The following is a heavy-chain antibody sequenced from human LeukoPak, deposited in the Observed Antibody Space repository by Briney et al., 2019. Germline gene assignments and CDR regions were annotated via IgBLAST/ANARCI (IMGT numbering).Heavy chain of an antibody. Sequence: PGGSLRLSCAASGFTFSSYGMHWVRQAPGKGLEWVAVISYDGSNKYYADSVKGRFTISRDNSKNTLYLQMNSLRAEDTAVYYCAKAPMPIAAATVDYWGQGTLVTVSS. J-gene: IGHJ4*02. CDR1: GFTFSSYG. V-gene: IGHV3-30*18. D-gene: IGHD6-13*01. CDR3: AKAPMPIAAATVDY. CDR2: ISYDGSNK.